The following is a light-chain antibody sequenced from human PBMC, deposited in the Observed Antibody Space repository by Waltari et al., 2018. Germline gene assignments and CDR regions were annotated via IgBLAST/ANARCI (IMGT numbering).Light chain of an antibody. CDR1: SSDVGGYDY. Sequence: QSCLTQPSSVSGSPGQLITLSCTGTSSDVGGYDYVYCYQQYPGKVPKLMIYDVSKWPSGVSNRFSGSKSGNTASLTISGLQAEDEADYYCSSYTSSNTVRFGGGTKLTVL. J-gene: IGLJ2*01. V-gene: IGLV2-14*01. CDR3: SSYTSSNTVR. CDR2: DVS.